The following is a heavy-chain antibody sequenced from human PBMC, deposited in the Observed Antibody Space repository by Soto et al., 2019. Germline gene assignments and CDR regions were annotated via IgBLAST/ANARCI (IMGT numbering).Heavy chain of an antibody. CDR3: ARDNYFDY. Sequence: SETLSLTCIVSGGSISSYYWSWIRQPPGKGLEWIGNIYDSGRTNYNPSIKRQVTISLDTSRNHISLKLSTVTAADTAVYYCARDNYFDYWGQGTLVTVSS. V-gene: IGHV4-59*01. CDR1: GGSISSYY. J-gene: IGHJ4*02. CDR2: IYDSGRT.